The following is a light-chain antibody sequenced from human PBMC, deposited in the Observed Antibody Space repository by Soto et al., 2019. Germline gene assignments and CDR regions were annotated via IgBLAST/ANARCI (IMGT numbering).Light chain of an antibody. J-gene: IGKJ1*01. CDR3: QQYSDSPGA. CDR2: DAS. V-gene: IGKV1-5*01. Sequence: DIQVTQSPSTLSSSAGDRVTLTCGASQSIGTWLAWYQQKPGKAPQLLIFDASTVESGVPARFSGSGSGTDFTLTISSLQPDDFAMYYCQQYSDSPGAFGQGTKVEIK. CDR1: QSIGTW.